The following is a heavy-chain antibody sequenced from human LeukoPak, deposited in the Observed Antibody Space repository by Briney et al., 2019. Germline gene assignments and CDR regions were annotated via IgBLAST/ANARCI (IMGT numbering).Heavy chain of an antibody. CDR2: ISASGDNT. D-gene: IGHD3-10*01. J-gene: IGHJ5*02. CDR1: GFTFSSSG. CDR3: AKGYYGSGTYGWFDP. V-gene: IGHV3-23*01. Sequence: GGSLRLSCAASGFTFSSSGMSWVRQAPGKGLEWISTISASGDNTYYADSVKGRFTISRDNSKKKLYLQMNSLRAEDTAVYYCAKGYYGSGTYGWFDPWGQGTPVTVSS.